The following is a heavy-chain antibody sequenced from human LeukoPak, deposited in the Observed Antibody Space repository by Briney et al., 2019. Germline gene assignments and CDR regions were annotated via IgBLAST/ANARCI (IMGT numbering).Heavy chain of an antibody. J-gene: IGHJ5*01. CDR3: ARVGSHRNSGYDS. CDR2: ISSTATI. Sequence: GGSLRLSCAASGFTFSSYSMNWVRQAPGKGLEWVSYISSTATIYYADFLKGRFTISRDNAKNSLYLQMNSLRAEDTAVYYCARVGSHRNSGYDSWGQGALVTVSS. V-gene: IGHV3-48*04. CDR1: GFTFSSYS. D-gene: IGHD5-12*01.